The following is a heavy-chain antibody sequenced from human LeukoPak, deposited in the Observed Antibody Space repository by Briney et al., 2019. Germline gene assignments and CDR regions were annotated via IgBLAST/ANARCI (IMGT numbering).Heavy chain of an antibody. CDR1: GFTFSSYW. V-gene: IGHV3-7*01. J-gene: IGHJ3*02. Sequence: PGGSLRLSCAASGFTFSSYWMSWVRQAPGKGLEWVANIKQDGSEKYYVDSVKGRFTISRDNAKNSLYLQMDSLRAEDTAVYYCAKYQTGTWTSYDSSDIWGQGTLVTVSS. CDR3: AKYQTGTWTSYDSSDI. CDR2: IKQDGSEK. D-gene: IGHD1-7*01.